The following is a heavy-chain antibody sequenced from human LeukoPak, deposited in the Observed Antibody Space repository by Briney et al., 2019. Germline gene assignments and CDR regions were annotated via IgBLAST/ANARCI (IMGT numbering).Heavy chain of an antibody. J-gene: IGHJ4*02. V-gene: IGHV4-34*01. CDR2: INHSGST. CDR3: AREPIAARGFDY. D-gene: IGHD6-6*01. CDR1: GGSFSGYY. Sequence: SETLSLTCAVYGGSFSGYYWSWIRQPPGKGLEWIGEINHSGSTNYNPSLKSRVTISVDRSKNQFSLKLSSVTAADTAVYYCAREPIAARGFDYWGQGTLVTVSS.